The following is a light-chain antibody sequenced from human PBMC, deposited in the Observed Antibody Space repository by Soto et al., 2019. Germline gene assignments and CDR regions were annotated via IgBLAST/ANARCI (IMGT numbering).Light chain of an antibody. CDR3: GSYAGSNIMI. Sequence: QSALTQPPSAAGSPGQSVTISCTGTSSDVGRYNYVSWYQQHPGKAPKLMIYEVTKRPSGVPDRFSGSKSGNTASLTVSGLQAADEATYFCGSYAGSNIMIFGGGTKLTVL. V-gene: IGLV2-8*01. J-gene: IGLJ2*01. CDR1: SSDVGRYNY. CDR2: EVT.